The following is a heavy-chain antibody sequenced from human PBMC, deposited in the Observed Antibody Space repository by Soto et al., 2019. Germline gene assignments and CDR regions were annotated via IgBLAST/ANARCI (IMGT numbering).Heavy chain of an antibody. D-gene: IGHD2-2*01. Sequence: PGGSLRLSCAASGFTFSSYAMSWVRQAPGKGLECLSGISGRADATHYAASVKGRFTISRDNSKNAVYLEMKRLRVEDTALYYCAKEVTSCCYPGFDSWGQGTLVTVSS. V-gene: IGHV3-23*01. J-gene: IGHJ4*02. CDR3: AKEVTSCCYPGFDS. CDR2: ISGRADAT. CDR1: GFTFSSYA.